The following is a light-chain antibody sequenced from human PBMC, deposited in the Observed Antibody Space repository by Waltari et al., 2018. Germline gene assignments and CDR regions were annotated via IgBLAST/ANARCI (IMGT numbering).Light chain of an antibody. J-gene: IGKJ2*01. CDR1: QSVSSY. Sequence: EIVLTQSPATLSLSPGERATLSCRASQSVSSYLSWYQQKPGQATRLLFYDASNRATGIPARFSGSGSVTDVTLTISSLEPEDFAVYYCQQRSNWPPYTFGQGTKLEIK. CDR3: QQRSNWPPYT. CDR2: DAS. V-gene: IGKV3-11*01.